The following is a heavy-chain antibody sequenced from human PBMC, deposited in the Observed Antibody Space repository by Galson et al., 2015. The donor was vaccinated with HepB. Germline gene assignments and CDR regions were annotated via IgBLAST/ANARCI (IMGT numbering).Heavy chain of an antibody. Sequence: SETLSLTCFVSGGSVRNNNFYWGWIRQPPGKGLEWIATIYYTGTTWYKPSLKSRFTISVESSESRFPLKVNSVNAADTAVYYCARVFPKYVNGWFSYYFDYWGQGTLVTVPS. J-gene: IGHJ4*02. CDR1: GGSVRNNNFY. D-gene: IGHD6-19*01. V-gene: IGHV4-39*01. CDR3: ARVFPKYVNGWFSYYFDY. CDR2: IYYTGTT.